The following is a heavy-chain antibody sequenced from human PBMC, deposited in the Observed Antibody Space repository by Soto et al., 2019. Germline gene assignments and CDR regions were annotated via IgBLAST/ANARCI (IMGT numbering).Heavy chain of an antibody. V-gene: IGHV5-10-1*01. CDR3: ARHSITGTYYRYVQDV. Sequence: PGEDLKISCKGSGYSFTSYWISWVRQMPGKGLEWMGRIDPSDSYTNYSPSFQGHVTISADKSISTAYLQWSSLKASDTAMYYCARHSITGTYYRYVQDVWAQGTTDIGSS. CDR2: IDPSDSYT. D-gene: IGHD1-7*01. J-gene: IGHJ6*02. CDR1: GYSFTSYW.